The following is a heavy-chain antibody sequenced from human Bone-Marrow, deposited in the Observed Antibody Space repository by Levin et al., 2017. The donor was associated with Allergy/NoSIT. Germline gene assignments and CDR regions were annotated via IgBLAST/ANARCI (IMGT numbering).Heavy chain of an antibody. CDR2: ISSSSSYI. Sequence: PGGSLRLSCAASGFTFSSYSMNWVRQAPGKGLEWVSSISSSSSYIYYADSVKGRFTISRDNAKNSLYLQMNSLRAEDTAVYYCARSSVVVPAAIPTPNYGMDVWGQGTTVTVSS. CDR1: GFTFSSYS. D-gene: IGHD2-2*02. CDR3: ARSSVVVPAAIPTPNYGMDV. J-gene: IGHJ6*02. V-gene: IGHV3-21*01.